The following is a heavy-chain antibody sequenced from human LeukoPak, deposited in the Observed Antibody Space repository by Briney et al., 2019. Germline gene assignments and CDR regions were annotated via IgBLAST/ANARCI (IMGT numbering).Heavy chain of an antibody. CDR3: ASLTISTKAPRVEYYFDY. Sequence: ASVKVSCKASGYTFTSYYMHWVRQAPGQGLEWMGIINPSGGSTSYAQKFQGRVTMTRDTSTSTVYMELSSLRSEDTAVYYCASLTISTKAPRVEYYFDYWGQGTLVTVSS. V-gene: IGHV1-46*01. J-gene: IGHJ4*02. CDR1: GYTFTSYY. D-gene: IGHD3-9*01. CDR2: INPSGGST.